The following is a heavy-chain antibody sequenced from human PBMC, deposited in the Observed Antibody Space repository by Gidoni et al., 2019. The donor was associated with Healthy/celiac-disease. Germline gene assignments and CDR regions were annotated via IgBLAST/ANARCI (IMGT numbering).Heavy chain of an antibody. D-gene: IGHD3-3*01. Sequence: QVQLVQTGAEGKKPGAAVRGACKASGYTFNGYNMHWVRQAPGQGLEWMGWVNPNSGGTSYAQKFHCKVTMTSATSNITSYMRLSRLRSDDTAVYYCARSGYYNNYYYYGMDVWGQGTTVTVSS. CDR3: ARSGYYNNYYYYGMDV. CDR2: VNPNSGGT. J-gene: IGHJ6*02. CDR1: GYTFNGYN. V-gene: IGHV1-2*02.